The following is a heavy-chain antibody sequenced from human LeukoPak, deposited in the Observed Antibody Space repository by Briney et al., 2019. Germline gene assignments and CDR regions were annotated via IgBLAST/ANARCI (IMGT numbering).Heavy chain of an antibody. CDR1: GFTFSSYG. CDR3: AKDSLHIVVVPAAQPHDAFDI. CDR2: IRYDGSNK. V-gene: IGHV3-30*02. D-gene: IGHD2-2*01. J-gene: IGHJ3*02. Sequence: GGSLRPSCAASGFTFSSYGMHWVRQAPGKGLEWVAFIRYDGSNKYYADSVKGRFTISRDNSKNTLYLQMNSLRAEDTAVYYCAKDSLHIVVVPAAQPHDAFDIWGQGTMVTVSS.